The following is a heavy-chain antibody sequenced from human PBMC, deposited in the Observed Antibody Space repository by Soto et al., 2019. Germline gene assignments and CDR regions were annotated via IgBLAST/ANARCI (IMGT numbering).Heavy chain of an antibody. V-gene: IGHV4-4*02. J-gene: IGHJ4*02. CDR3: ARLVYDTRLNYMYFDF. CDR1: GVSLTSGNW. Sequence: SETLSLTCAVSGVSLTSGNWWTWVRQSPQRGLEYIGEIFHDGAANYYPSFERRVAMSVDTSRNQFSLKLTSVTAADTAVYFCARLVYDTRLNYMYFDFWGPGTPVTVSS. CDR2: IFHDGAA. D-gene: IGHD3-10*01.